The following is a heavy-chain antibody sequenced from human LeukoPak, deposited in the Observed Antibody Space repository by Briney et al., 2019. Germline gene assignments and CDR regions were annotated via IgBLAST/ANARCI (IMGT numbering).Heavy chain of an antibody. Sequence: SETLSLTCTVSGGSISSYYWSWIRQPAGKGLEWIGRIYTSGSTNYNPSLKSRVTMSVDTSKNQFSLKLSSVTAADTAVYYCARTVLDPNDDYYYGMDVWGQGTTVTVSS. D-gene: IGHD1-1*01. V-gene: IGHV4-4*07. CDR3: ARTVLDPNDDYYYGMDV. J-gene: IGHJ6*02. CDR2: IYTSGST. CDR1: GGSISSYY.